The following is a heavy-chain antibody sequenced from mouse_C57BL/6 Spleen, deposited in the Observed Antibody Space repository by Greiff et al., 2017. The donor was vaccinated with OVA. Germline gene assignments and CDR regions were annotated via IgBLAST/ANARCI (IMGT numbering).Heavy chain of an antibody. J-gene: IGHJ3*01. CDR2: INPNNGGT. CDR1: GYTFTDYN. CDR3: AAYDYDGDLFAY. D-gene: IGHD2-4*01. V-gene: IGHV1-22*01. Sequence: VHVKQSGPELVKPGASVKMSCKASGYTFTDYNMHWVKQSHGKSLEWIGYINPNNGGTSYNQKFKGKATLTVNKSSSTAYMELRSLTSEDSAVYYCAAYDYDGDLFAYWGQGTLVTVSA.